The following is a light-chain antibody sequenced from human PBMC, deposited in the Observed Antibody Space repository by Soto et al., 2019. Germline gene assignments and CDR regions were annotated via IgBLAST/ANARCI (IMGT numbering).Light chain of an antibody. CDR2: GAS. CDR1: QSITSSY. Sequence: EIVLTQSPGTLSLSPGERATLSCRASQSITSSYLAWYQQKPGQAPRLLMYGASIRITGIPDRFSGSGSGTDFTLSISRLEPEDFAVYYCLQYGSSPRTFGQGTKVEIK. J-gene: IGKJ1*01. CDR3: LQYGSSPRT. V-gene: IGKV3-20*01.